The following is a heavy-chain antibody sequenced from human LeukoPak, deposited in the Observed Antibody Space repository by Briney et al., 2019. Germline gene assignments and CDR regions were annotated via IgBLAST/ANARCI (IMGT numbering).Heavy chain of an antibody. Sequence: GGSLRLSCAASGFTFSSYAMSWVRQAPGKGLEWVSAISGSGGSTYYADSVKGRFTISRDKSKNTLFLQMNSLRAEDTAVYYCATAPQGWNFEYWGQGTLVTVSS. V-gene: IGHV3-23*01. J-gene: IGHJ4*02. D-gene: IGHD6-19*01. CDR1: GFTFSSYA. CDR2: ISGSGGST. CDR3: ATAPQGWNFEY.